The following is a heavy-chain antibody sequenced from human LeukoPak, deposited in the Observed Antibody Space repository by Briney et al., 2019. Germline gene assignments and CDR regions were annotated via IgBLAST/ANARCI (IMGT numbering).Heavy chain of an antibody. V-gene: IGHV3-30-3*01. Sequence: GGSLRLSCAASGFTFSSYAMHWVRQAPGKGLEWVGVISYDGSNKYYADSVKGRFTITRDNSKNSLYLQMNRLRAEDTAVYYCARDLYYYGSEKNRFDPWGQGTLVTVSS. CDR2: ISYDGSNK. D-gene: IGHD3-10*01. CDR3: ARDLYYYGSEKNRFDP. J-gene: IGHJ5*02. CDR1: GFTFSSYA.